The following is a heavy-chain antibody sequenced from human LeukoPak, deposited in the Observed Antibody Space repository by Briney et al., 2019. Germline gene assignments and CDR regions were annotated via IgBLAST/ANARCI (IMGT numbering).Heavy chain of an antibody. CDR3: AKDIEVGAWRYYYYGMDV. V-gene: IGHV3-23*01. D-gene: IGHD1-26*01. CDR2: ISGSGGST. CDR1: GFTFSSYA. Sequence: PGGSLRLSCAASGFTFSSYAMSWVRQAPGKGLEWVSAISGSGGSTYYADSVKGRFTISRDNSKNTLYLQMNSLRAEDTAVYYCAKDIEVGAWRYYYYGMDVWGQGTTVTVSS. J-gene: IGHJ6*02.